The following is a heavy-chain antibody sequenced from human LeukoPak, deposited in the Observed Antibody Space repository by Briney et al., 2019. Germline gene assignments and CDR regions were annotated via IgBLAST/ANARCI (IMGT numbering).Heavy chain of an antibody. J-gene: IGHJ4*02. V-gene: IGHV4-38-2*02. CDR3: ARSPDSSGWYYFDY. D-gene: IGHD6-19*01. Sequence: SETLSLTCNVSGYSISSGYYWGWIRQPPAKGLEWIGSIYHSGRTHYNPSLKSRVTISGDTSKNQFSLKLSSVTAADTAVYYCARSPDSSGWYYFDYWGQGTLVTVSS. CDR2: IYHSGRT. CDR1: GYSISSGYY.